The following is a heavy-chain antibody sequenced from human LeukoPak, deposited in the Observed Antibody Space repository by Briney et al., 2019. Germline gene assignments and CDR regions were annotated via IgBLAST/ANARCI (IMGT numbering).Heavy chain of an antibody. CDR1: GFIFSDYG. J-gene: IGHJ4*02. Sequence: GGSLRLSCAASGFIFSDYGMQWVRQAPGKGLEWVAVIWFDGSNKYYADSLKGRFTISRDNSKNTLYLQMNSLSAEDTAAYYCARFHAEAFDYWGQGTLVTVSS. CDR2: IWFDGSNK. V-gene: IGHV3-33*01. CDR3: ARFHAEAFDY.